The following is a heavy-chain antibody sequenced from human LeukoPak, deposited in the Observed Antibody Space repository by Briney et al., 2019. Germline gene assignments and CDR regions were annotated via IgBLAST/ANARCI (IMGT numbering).Heavy chain of an antibody. D-gene: IGHD2-2*02. CDR1: GGSISSYY. CDR3: AIYQLLYNRDY. CDR2: IYYSGST. Sequence: PSETLSLTCTVSGGSISSYYWSWIRQPPGKGLEWIGYIYYSGSTNYNPSLKSRVTISVDTSKNQFSLKLSSVTAADTAVYYCAIYQLLYNRDYWGQGTLVTVSS. J-gene: IGHJ4*02. V-gene: IGHV4-59*08.